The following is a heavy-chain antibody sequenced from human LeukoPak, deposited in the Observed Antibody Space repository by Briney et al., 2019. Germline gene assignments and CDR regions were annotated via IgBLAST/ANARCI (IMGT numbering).Heavy chain of an antibody. D-gene: IGHD1-26*01. J-gene: IGHJ4*02. Sequence: SETLSLTCAVYGGSFSGYYWSWIRQPPGKGLEWIGEINHSGSTNYNPSLKSRVTISVDTSKNQFSLKLSSVTAADTAVYYCAMRVGATNTLAYWGQGTLVTVSS. CDR2: INHSGST. CDR1: GGSFSGYY. V-gene: IGHV4-34*01. CDR3: AMRVGATNTLAY.